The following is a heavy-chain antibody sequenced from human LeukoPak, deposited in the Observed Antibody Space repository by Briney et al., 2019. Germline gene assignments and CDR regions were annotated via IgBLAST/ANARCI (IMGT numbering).Heavy chain of an antibody. CDR2: ICTSGTI. J-gene: IGHJ4*02. V-gene: IGHV4-4*07. Sequence: SETLSLTCTVSGDSISSCYWSWIRQPAEKGLEWIGRICTSGTINYNPSLKNRVTMPVDTSKNQFSLKLTSVTAADTAVYYCARDRDYSNSLDYWGQGTLVTVSS. CDR1: GDSISSCY. D-gene: IGHD6-6*01. CDR3: ARDRDYSNSLDY.